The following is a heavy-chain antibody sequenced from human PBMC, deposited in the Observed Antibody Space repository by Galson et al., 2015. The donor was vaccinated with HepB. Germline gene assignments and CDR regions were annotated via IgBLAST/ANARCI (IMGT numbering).Heavy chain of an antibody. V-gene: IGHV3-23*01. CDR2: ISGIGSRT. CDR1: GFIFGSYA. D-gene: IGHD6-13*01. Sequence: SLRLSCAASGFIFGSYAMSWVRQAPGKGLEWVSSISGIGSRTEYADSVKGRFTISRDNSRKTLYLQMNSLRAEDTAVYYCTKNPLGYSSSWFDYWGQGTLVTVSS. CDR3: TKNPLGYSSSWFDY. J-gene: IGHJ4*02.